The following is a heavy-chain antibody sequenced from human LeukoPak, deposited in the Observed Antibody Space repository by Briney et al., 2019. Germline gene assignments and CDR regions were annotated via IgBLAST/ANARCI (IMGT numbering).Heavy chain of an antibody. CDR3: ARNPPECPIDY. CDR1: GFTFSSYA. CDR2: IGPGYDT. V-gene: IGHV3-23*01. J-gene: IGHJ4*02. Sequence: GGSLRLSCAASGFTFSSYAMGWVRQAPRKGLEWVSVIGPGYDTHYADSVKGRFSISRDNSKSTLYLQMNSLRAEDTALYYCARNPPECPIDYWGQGTLVTVSS.